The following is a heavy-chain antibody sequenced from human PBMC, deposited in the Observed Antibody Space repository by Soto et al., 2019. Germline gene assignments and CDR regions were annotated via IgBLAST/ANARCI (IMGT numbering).Heavy chain of an antibody. D-gene: IGHD5-18*01. CDR1: GFTFDDYA. V-gene: IGHV3-9*01. Sequence: EVQLVESGGGLVQPGRSLRLSCAASGFTFDDYAMHWVRQAPGKGLEWVSGISWNSGSIGYADSVKGRFTISRDNAKNSQYLQMNRLRAEDTALYYYAKSIGRVYTAMAVGDYYGMDVWGQGTTVTVSS. CDR3: AKSIGRVYTAMAVGDYYGMDV. J-gene: IGHJ6*02. CDR2: ISWNSGSI.